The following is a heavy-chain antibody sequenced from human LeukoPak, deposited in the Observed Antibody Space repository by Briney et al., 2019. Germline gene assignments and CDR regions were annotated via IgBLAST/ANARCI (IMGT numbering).Heavy chain of an antibody. CDR3: ARVFVWYMDV. CDR1: GGSISTYY. CDR2: NSYSGST. V-gene: IGHV4-59*01. Sequence: SETLSLTCTVSGGSISTYYWSWIRQPPGKELEWIGYNSYSGSTNYNPSLKSRVAISVDTSKNQFSLKLSSVTAADTAVYYCARVFVWYMDVWGKGTTVTVSS. J-gene: IGHJ6*03. D-gene: IGHD2-8*01.